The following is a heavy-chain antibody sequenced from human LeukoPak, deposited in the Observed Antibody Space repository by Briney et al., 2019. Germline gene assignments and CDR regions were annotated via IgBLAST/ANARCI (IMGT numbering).Heavy chain of an antibody. J-gene: IGHJ4*02. CDR2: IYSTGST. CDR1: GVSITSSHPY. D-gene: IGHD3-22*01. CDR3: ARLRVDYYDSTGAPAAY. V-gene: IGHV4-39*07. Sequence: PSETLSITCAVSGVSITSSHPYWGWIRQPPGKGLEWIGTIYSTGSTYYNPSLKSRVTISVDTSKNQFSLKLSSVTAADTAVYYCARLRVDYYDSTGAPAAYWGQGTLVTVSS.